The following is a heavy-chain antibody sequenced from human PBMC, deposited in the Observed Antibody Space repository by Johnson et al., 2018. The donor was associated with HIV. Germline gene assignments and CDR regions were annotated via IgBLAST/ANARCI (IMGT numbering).Heavy chain of an antibody. CDR2: ISYDGSNK. D-gene: IGHD2-15*01. CDR3: ARDDGGGGDAFDI. V-gene: IGHV3-30*04. Sequence: QVQLVESGGGVVQPGRSLRLSCAASGFTFSSYAMLWVRQAPGKGLEWVAVISYDGSNKYYADSVKGRFTISRDNSKNTLYLQMNSLRAEDTAVYYCARDDGGGGDAFDIWGQGTMVTVSS. J-gene: IGHJ3*02. CDR1: GFTFSSYA.